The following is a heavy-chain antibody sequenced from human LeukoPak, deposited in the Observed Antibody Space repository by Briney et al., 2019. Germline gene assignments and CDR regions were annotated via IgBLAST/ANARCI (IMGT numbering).Heavy chain of an antibody. CDR3: ARDQSSNPPQFDP. D-gene: IGHD4-11*01. J-gene: IGHJ5*02. CDR1: GYSISSGYY. CDR2: IHHSGST. Sequence: PSETLSLTCTVSGYSISSGYYWGWIRQPPGKGLEWIGSIHHSGSTNYNPSLKSRVTISVDKSKNQFSLKLSSVTAADTAVYYCARDQSSNPPQFDPWGQGTLVTVSS. V-gene: IGHV4-38-2*02.